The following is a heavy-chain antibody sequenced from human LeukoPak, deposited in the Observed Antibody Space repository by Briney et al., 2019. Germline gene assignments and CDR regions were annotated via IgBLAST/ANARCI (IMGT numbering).Heavy chain of an antibody. J-gene: IGHJ4*02. Sequence: ASVKVSCKASEYTFTRYYMHWVRQAPGQGLEWMGRINSNSGGTNYAQNFQGRVTMTRDTSISTVYMELISLRSDDTAVYYCAREMNYDDYRTSDYWGQGTLVTVSS. CDR3: AREMNYDDYRTSDY. V-gene: IGHV1-2*02. CDR2: INSNSGGT. CDR1: EYTFTRYY. D-gene: IGHD4-17*01.